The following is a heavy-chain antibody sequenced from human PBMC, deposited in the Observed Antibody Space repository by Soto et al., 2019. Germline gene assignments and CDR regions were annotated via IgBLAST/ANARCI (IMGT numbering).Heavy chain of an antibody. CDR3: ARHIAARPRYYFDY. CDR1: GGSISSYY. D-gene: IGHD6-6*01. V-gene: IGHV4-59*08. J-gene: IGHJ4*02. Sequence: SETLSLTCTVSGGSISSYYWSWIRQPPGKGLEWIGYIYYSGSTNYNPSLKSRVTISVDTSKNQFSLKLSSVTAADTAVYYCARHIAARPRYYFDYWGQGTLVTVSS. CDR2: IYYSGST.